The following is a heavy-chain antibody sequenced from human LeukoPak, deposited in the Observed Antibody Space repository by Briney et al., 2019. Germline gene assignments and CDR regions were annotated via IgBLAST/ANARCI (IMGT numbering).Heavy chain of an antibody. D-gene: IGHD4-17*01. CDR3: ANEIRPNDY. J-gene: IGHJ4*02. CDR2: ISISGSKT. V-gene: IGHV3-23*01. Sequence: GGSLRLSCAASEFDFSSHAMTWARQAPGKGLEWVSAISISGSKTYYADSVKGRFTISRDNSKNTLYLQMNSLRAEDTAVYYCANEIRPNDYWGQGTQVTVSS. CDR1: EFDFSSHA.